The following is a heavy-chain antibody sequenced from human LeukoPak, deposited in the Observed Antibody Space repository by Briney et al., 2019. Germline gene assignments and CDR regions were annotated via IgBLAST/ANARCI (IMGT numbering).Heavy chain of an antibody. CDR3: ARGWVPIVATIMGY. J-gene: IGHJ4*02. CDR1: GFTFSSYA. D-gene: IGHD5-12*01. CDR2: ISYDGSNK. V-gene: IGHV3-30*04. Sequence: PGRSLRLSCAASGFTFSSYAMHWVRQAPGKGLEWVAVISYDGSNKYYADSVKGRFTISRDNSKNALYLQMNSLRAEDTAVYYCARGWVPIVATIMGYWGQGTLVTVSS.